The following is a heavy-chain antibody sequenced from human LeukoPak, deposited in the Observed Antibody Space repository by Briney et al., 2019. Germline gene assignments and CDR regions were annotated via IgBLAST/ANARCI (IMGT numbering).Heavy chain of an antibody. J-gene: IGHJ1*01. CDR3: ARNGSSGFFND. V-gene: IGHV4-38-2*02. CDR2: IHHSGSRFETGST. Sequence: SETLSLTCSVSGFLITNNNYWGWIRQSPGKGLEWMGSIHHSGSRFETGSTHYNPSFRGQVTVSADPSKNQFSLTLRSVTAADTGVYFCARNGSSGFFNDWSQGTLVTISS. D-gene: IGHD3-22*01. CDR1: GFLITNNNY.